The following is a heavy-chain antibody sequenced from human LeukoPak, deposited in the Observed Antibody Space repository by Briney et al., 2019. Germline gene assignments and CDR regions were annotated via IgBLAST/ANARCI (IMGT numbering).Heavy chain of an antibody. D-gene: IGHD6-19*01. CDR1: GFTFSSYA. J-gene: IGHJ6*02. Sequence: GGSLRLSCVDSGFTFSSYAMSWVRQAPGKGLEWVSAISGSGGSTYYADSVKGRFTISRDNSKNTLYLQMNSLRAEDTAVYYCAKRLIYSSGGDYYYYYGMDVWGQGTTVTVSS. CDR2: ISGSGGST. V-gene: IGHV3-23*01. CDR3: AKRLIYSSGGDYYYYYGMDV.